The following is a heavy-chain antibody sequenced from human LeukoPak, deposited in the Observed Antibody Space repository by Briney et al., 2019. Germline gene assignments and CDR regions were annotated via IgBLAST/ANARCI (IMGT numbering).Heavy chain of an antibody. CDR2: IYYSGST. J-gene: IGHJ4*02. V-gene: IGHV4-59*08. CDR3: ARHEAEWELLLDY. D-gene: IGHD1-26*01. CDR1: GGSIRSYY. Sequence: PSETLSLTCTVSGGSIRSYYWSWIRQPPGKGLEWIGYIYYSGSTNYNPSLKGRVTISIDTSKNQFSLKLSSVTAADTAVYYCARHEAEWELLLDYWGQGTLVTVSS.